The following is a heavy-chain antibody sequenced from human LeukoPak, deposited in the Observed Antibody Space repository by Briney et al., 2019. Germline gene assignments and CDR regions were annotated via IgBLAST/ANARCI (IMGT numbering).Heavy chain of an antibody. V-gene: IGHV1-69*13. CDR1: GGTLSNYA. D-gene: IGHD2-2*01. J-gene: IGHJ6*03. Sequence: ASVKVSCKASGGTLSNYAINWVRQAPGQGLEWMGGIIPIFGTANYAQKFQGRVTITADESTSTAYMELSSLRSEDTAVYYCARAVIPGAITHYMDVWGKGTTVTVSS. CDR3: ARAVIPGAITHYMDV. CDR2: IIPIFGTA.